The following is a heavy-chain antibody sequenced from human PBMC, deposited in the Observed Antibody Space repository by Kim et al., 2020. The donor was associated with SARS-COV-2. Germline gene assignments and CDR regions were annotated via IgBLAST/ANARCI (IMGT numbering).Heavy chain of an antibody. J-gene: IGHJ6*03. D-gene: IGHD3-16*01. CDR3: AREGGYDYVWGSYRQGYYYYMDV. V-gene: IGHV1-46*01. CDR1: GYTFTSYY. Sequence: ASVKVSCKASGYTFTSYYMHWVRQAPGQGLEWMGIINPSGGSTSYAQKFQGRVTMTRDTSTSTVYMELSSLRSEDTAVYYCAREGGYDYVWGSYRQGYYYYMDVWGKGTTVTVSS. CDR2: INPSGGST.